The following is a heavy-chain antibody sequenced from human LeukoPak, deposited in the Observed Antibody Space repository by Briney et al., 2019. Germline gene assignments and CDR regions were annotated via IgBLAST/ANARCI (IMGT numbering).Heavy chain of an antibody. CDR2: ISSSSSYI. V-gene: IGHV3-21*01. Sequence: PGGSLRLSCAASGFTFSSYSMNWVRQAPGKGLDWVSSISSSSSYIYYADSVKGRFTISRDNAKNSLYLQMNSLRAEDTAVYYCARDSGPVRSSMDVWGQGTTVTVSS. J-gene: IGHJ6*02. D-gene: IGHD3-10*01. CDR3: ARDSGPVRSSMDV. CDR1: GFTFSSYS.